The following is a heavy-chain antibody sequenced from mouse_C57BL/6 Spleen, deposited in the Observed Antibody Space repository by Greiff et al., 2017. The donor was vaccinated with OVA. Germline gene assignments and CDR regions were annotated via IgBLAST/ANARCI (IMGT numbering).Heavy chain of an antibody. CDR1: EYEFPSHD. CDR3: ARHAVYYYGSSPYYAMDY. Sequence: EVKLVESGGGLVQPGESLKLSCESNEYEFPSHDMSWVRKTPEKRLELVAAINSDGGSTYYPDTMERRFIISRDNTKKTLYLQMSSLRSEDTALYYCARHAVYYYGSSPYYAMDYWGQGTSVTVSS. CDR2: INSDGGST. D-gene: IGHD1-1*01. V-gene: IGHV5-2*03. J-gene: IGHJ4*01.